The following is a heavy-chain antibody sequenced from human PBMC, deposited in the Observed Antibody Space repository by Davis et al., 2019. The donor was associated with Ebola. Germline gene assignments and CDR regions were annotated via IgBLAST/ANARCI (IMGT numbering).Heavy chain of an antibody. CDR1: GGSISSYY. CDR2: IYYSGST. D-gene: IGHD3-16*01. V-gene: IGHV4-59*01. J-gene: IGHJ6*02. Sequence: SETLSLICTVSGGSISSYYWSWIRQPPGKGLEWIGYIYYSGSTNYNPSLKSRVTISVDTSKNQFSLKLSSVTAADTAVYYCARVMRGYYYYGMDVWGQGTTVTVSS. CDR3: ARVMRGYYYYGMDV.